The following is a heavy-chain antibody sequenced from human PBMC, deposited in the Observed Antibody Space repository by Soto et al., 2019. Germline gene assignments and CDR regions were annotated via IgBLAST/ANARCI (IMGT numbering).Heavy chain of an antibody. Sequence: QVQLVQSGDEVKKPGASVKVSCKASGYIFVNYGIAWVRQAPGQGLEWMGWISPYTGNTHTATKVQGRLTMTTDTSSSTGYMDLGSLTSEDTAVYYCVMVDNYVTPTPQDVWGQGTTVTFSS. D-gene: IGHD3-16*01. CDR2: ISPYTGNT. CDR1: GYIFVNYG. V-gene: IGHV1-18*01. CDR3: VMVDNYVTPTPQDV. J-gene: IGHJ6*02.